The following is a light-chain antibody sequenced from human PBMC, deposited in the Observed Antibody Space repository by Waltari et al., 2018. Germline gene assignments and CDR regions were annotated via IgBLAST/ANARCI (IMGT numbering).Light chain of an antibody. V-gene: IGLV1-44*01. J-gene: IGLJ3*02. CDR3: AAWDDSLNGWV. Sequence: QSVLTQPPSASATPGQSVTISRSGSNSNIQSNTVNWYQQPPGTAPKLLIYSNNQRPSGVPDRFSGSKSGTSASLAISGLQSEDEADYYCAAWDDSLNGWVFGGGTKLTVL. CDR2: SNN. CDR1: NSNIQSNT.